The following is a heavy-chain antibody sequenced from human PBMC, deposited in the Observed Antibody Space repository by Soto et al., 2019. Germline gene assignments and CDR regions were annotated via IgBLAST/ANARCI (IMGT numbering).Heavy chain of an antibody. V-gene: IGHV3-15*01. J-gene: IGHJ6*03. CDR3: QQLGYYYYYYYMDV. D-gene: IGHD6-13*01. CDR1: GFTFSNAW. CDR2: IKSKTDGGTT. Sequence: GGSLRLSCAASGFTFSNAWMSWVRQAPGKGLEWVGRIKSKTDGGTTDYAAPVKGRFTISRDDSKNTLYLQMNSLKTEDTAVYYCQQLGYYYYYYYMDVWGKGTTVTVSS.